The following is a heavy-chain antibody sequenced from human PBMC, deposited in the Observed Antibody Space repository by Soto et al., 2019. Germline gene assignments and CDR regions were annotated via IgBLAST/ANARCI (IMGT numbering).Heavy chain of an antibody. Sequence: GASVKVSCKASGGTFSSYTISWVRQAPGQGLEWMGGIIPIFGTANYAQKFQGRVTITADESTSTAYMELSSLRSEDTAVYYCARSIVATITGFDYWGQGTLVTVSS. V-gene: IGHV1-69*13. CDR2: IIPIFGTA. D-gene: IGHD5-12*01. CDR3: ARSIVATITGFDY. J-gene: IGHJ4*02. CDR1: GGTFSSYT.